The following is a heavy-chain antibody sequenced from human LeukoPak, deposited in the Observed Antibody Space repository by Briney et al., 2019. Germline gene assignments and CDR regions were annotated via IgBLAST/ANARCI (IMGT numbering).Heavy chain of an antibody. CDR1: GGSFSGYY. CDR2: IYYSGST. Sequence: SETLSLACAVYGGSFSGYYWSWIRQPPGKGLEWIGSIYYSGSTYYNPSLKSRVTISVDTSKNQFSLKLSSVTAADTAVYYCARNELRYFDWFNWFDPWGQGTLVTVSS. V-gene: IGHV4-34*01. CDR3: ARNELRYFDWFNWFDP. J-gene: IGHJ5*02. D-gene: IGHD3-9*01.